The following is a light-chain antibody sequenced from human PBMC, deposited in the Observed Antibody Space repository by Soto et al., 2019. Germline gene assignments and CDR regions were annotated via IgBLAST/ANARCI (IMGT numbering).Light chain of an antibody. CDR2: DAS. CDR3: QQYNTYWT. CDR1: QTISTW. Sequence: DIQMTQSPSTLSASVGDRVTIICRDSQTISTWLAWYQQKPGKAPKLLMYDASRLESGVPSRFSGSGSGTEFTLTISSLQPDDFATYYCQQYNTYWTFGQGTKVDIK. V-gene: IGKV1-5*02. J-gene: IGKJ1*01.